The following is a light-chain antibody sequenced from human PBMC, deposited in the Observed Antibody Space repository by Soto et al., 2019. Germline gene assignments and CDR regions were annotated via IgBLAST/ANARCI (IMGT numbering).Light chain of an antibody. V-gene: IGKV3-15*01. Sequence: EIFLTQSPDTLSVSPGERVTLSCRASQSVSNNLVWYQQKPGQAPRLLMYGSSIRATGIPARFSGSGSGTEFTLTISSLQSEDFAVYYCQQHNNWPPITFGQGTRLEIK. J-gene: IGKJ5*01. CDR2: GSS. CDR1: QSVSNN. CDR3: QQHNNWPPIT.